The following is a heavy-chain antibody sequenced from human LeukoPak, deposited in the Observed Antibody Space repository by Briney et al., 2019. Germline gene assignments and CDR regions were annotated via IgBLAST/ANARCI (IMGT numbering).Heavy chain of an antibody. CDR1: GGSISSYY. V-gene: IGHV4-59*01. CDR2: IYYTGST. J-gene: IGHJ4*02. D-gene: IGHD2-15*01. Sequence: SETLSLTCTVSGGSISSYYWSWIRQPPGKGLEWIGYIYYTGSTNYSPSLKSRVTISVDTSKNQFSLKLSSVTAADTAVYFCARTQYCSGGSCYPYYFGYWGQGTLVTVPS. CDR3: ARTQYCSGGSCYPYYFGY.